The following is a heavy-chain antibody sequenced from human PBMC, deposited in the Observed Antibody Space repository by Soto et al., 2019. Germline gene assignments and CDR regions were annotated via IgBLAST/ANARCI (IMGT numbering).Heavy chain of an antibody. J-gene: IGHJ4*02. CDR1: GGSISSYY. CDR3: ARLETTVNYFDY. V-gene: IGHV4-59*01. CDR2: IYYSGST. Sequence: PSETLALTCTVSGGSISSYYWSWIRQPPGKGLEWIGYIYYSGSTNYNPSLKSRVTISVDTSKNQFSLKLSSVTAADTAVYYCARLETTVNYFDYWGQGTLVTVSS. D-gene: IGHD4-17*01.